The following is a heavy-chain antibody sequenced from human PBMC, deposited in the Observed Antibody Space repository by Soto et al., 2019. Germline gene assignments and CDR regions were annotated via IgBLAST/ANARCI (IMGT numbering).Heavy chain of an antibody. CDR3: ARDLAEDIVLVPAAISNYYYYGMDV. CDR2: ISYDGSDK. J-gene: IGHJ6*02. Sequence: PGGSLGLSCAACGFSVCIYAMHWVRQAPGKGLEWVAVISYDGSDKYYADSVKGRFTISRDNSKNTLYLQMNSLRAEDTAVYYCARDLAEDIVLVPAAISNYYYYGMDVWGQGTTVTVSS. V-gene: IGHV3-30-3*01. D-gene: IGHD2-2*02. CDR1: GFSVCIYA.